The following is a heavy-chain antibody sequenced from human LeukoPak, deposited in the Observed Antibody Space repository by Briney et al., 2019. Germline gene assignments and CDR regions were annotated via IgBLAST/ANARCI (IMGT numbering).Heavy chain of an antibody. Sequence: SETLSLTCTVSAASISSSSYYWGCIRHPPGKGLEWIGSIYYSGSTSYNPSLKSRVSISVDTSKNQFSLKLSSVTAADTAVYYCARRDYYGDYGAFDIWGQGTMVTVSS. CDR3: ARRDYYGDYGAFDI. D-gene: IGHD4-17*01. CDR1: AASISSSSYY. J-gene: IGHJ3*02. CDR2: IYYSGST. V-gene: IGHV4-39*01.